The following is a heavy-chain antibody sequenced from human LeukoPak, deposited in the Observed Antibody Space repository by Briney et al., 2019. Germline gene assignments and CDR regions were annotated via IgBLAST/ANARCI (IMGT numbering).Heavy chain of an antibody. D-gene: IGHD3-10*01. CDR3: ARLPYGSGYWLHREGRDV. Sequence: SETLSLTCTVSGGSISSYYWSWIRQPPGKGLEWIGYIYYSGSTNYHPSLKSRVTISVDTSKKQFSLNLTSVTAADTAVYYCARLPYGSGYWLHREGRDVWGKGTTVTISS. CDR2: IYYSGST. CDR1: GGSISSYY. J-gene: IGHJ6*04. V-gene: IGHV4-59*12.